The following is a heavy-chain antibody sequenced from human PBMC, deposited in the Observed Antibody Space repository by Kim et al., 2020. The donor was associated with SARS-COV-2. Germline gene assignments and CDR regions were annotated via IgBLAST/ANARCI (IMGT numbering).Heavy chain of an antibody. CDR3: ARDTNYYGSGSYTDY. CDR2: INPNSGGT. V-gene: IGHV1-2*02. D-gene: IGHD3-10*01. Sequence: ASVKVSCKASGYTFTGYYMHWVRQAPGQGLEWMGWINPNSGGTNYAQKFQGRVTMTRDTSISTAYMELSRLRSDDTAVYYCARDTNYYGSGSYTDYWGQGTLVTVSS. CDR1: GYTFTGYY. J-gene: IGHJ4*02.